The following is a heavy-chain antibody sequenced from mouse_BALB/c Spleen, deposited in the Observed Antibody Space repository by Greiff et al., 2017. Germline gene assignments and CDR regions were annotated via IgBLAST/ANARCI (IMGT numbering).Heavy chain of an antibody. J-gene: IGHJ2*01. CDR1: GYTFTSYW. CDR2: INPSTGYT. Sequence: QVQLQQSGAELVRPGTSVKMSCKASGYTFTSYWMHWVKQRPGQGLEWIGYINPSTGYTEYNQKFKDKATLTADKSSSTAYMQLSSLTSEDSAVYYCAYYRYYFDYWGQGTTLTVSS. V-gene: IGHV1-4*01. D-gene: IGHD2-14*01. CDR3: AYYRYYFDY.